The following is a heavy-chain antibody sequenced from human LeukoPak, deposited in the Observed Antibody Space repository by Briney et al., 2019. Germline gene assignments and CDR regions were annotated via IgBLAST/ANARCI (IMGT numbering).Heavy chain of an antibody. D-gene: IGHD1-7*01. Sequence: GGSLRLSCAASGFTFSSYSMNWVRQAPGKGLEWVSSISSSSSYIYYADSVKGRFTISRDNAKNSLYLQMNSLRAEDTAVYYCARDELGELELQQPIDYWGQGTLVTVSS. CDR1: GFTFSSYS. CDR3: ARDELGELELQQPIDY. V-gene: IGHV3-21*01. CDR2: ISSSSSYI. J-gene: IGHJ4*02.